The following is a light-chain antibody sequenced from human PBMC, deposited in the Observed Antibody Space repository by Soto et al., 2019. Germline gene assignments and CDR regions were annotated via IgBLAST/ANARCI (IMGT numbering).Light chain of an antibody. V-gene: IGLV1-40*01. CDR3: QSYDSRLSVWV. CDR1: SSNIGADYD. J-gene: IGLJ3*02. Sequence: QSVLTQPPSVSGAPGQRVNISCTGSSSNIGADYDVHWYQQLPGTAPKLLIYGNSNRPSGVPDRFSGSKSGTSASLAITGLQAEDEADYYCQSYDSRLSVWVFGGGTKLTVL. CDR2: GNS.